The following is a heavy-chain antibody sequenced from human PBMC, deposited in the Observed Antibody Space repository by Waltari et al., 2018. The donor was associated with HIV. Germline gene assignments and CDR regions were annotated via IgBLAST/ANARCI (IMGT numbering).Heavy chain of an antibody. CDR1: GFSLSTSGVG. V-gene: IGHV2-5*01. Sequence: QITLKESGPTLVKPTQTLTLTCTFSGFSLSTSGVGVGGIRQPPGKALEWLALIYWNDDKRYSPSLKSRLTIPNDTAKNQVVLTMTNMDPVDTATYYCAQIIGAGRAFDIWGQGTMVTVSS. D-gene: IGHD3-16*01. CDR3: AQIIGAGRAFDI. J-gene: IGHJ3*02. CDR2: IYWNDDK.